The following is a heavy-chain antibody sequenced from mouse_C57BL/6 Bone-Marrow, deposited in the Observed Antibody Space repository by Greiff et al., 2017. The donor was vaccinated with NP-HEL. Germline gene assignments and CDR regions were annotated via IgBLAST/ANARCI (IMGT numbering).Heavy chain of an antibody. J-gene: IGHJ3*01. CDR1: GYTFTSYN. CDR3: ASADGYLAWFAY. V-gene: IGHV1-12*01. CDR2: IYPGNGDT. D-gene: IGHD2-3*01. Sequence: QSGAELVRPGASVKMSCKASGYTFTSYNMHWVKQTPRQGLEWIGAIYPGNGDTSYNQKFKGKATLTVDKSSSTAYMQLSSLTSEDSAVYFCASADGYLAWFAYWGQGTLVTVSA.